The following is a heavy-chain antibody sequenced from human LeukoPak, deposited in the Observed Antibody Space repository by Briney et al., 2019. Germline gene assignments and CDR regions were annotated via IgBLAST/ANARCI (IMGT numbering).Heavy chain of an antibody. V-gene: IGHV3-48*03. J-gene: IGHJ4*02. Sequence: GSLRLSCAASGFTFSSYEMNWVRQAPGKGLEWISYISNSGNTIYYADSVKGRFTISRDTAKKSLYLQMNSLRAEDTAVYYCARDGGQQLVPGEFDYWGQGTLVTVSS. D-gene: IGHD3-10*01. CDR2: ISNSGNTI. CDR3: ARDGGQQLVPGEFDY. CDR1: GFTFSSYE.